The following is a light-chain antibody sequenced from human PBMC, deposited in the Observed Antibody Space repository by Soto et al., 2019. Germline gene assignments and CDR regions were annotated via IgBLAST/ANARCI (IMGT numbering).Light chain of an antibody. CDR2: AAS. J-gene: IGKJ4*01. Sequence: IQMTQSPSSLSASVGDRVTITCRASQSIASHLNWYQLKPGKAPKLLIFAASSLQSGVPSRFSGSGSGTDFTLSITSLQPEDSANDSCQHSHSSPLTFGGGTKVEIK. V-gene: IGKV1-39*01. CDR1: QSIASH. CDR3: QHSHSSPLT.